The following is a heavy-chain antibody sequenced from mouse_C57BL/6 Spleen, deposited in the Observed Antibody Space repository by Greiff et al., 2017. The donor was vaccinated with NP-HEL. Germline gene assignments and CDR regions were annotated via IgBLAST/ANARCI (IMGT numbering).Heavy chain of an antibody. D-gene: IGHD1-1*01. CDR2: IDPSDSYT. V-gene: IGHV1-59*01. CDR3: ARSGTVVATNYWYFDV. J-gene: IGHJ1*03. Sequence: QVQLQQPGAELVRPGTSVKLSCKASGYTFTSYWMHWVKQRPGQGLEWIGVIDPSDSYTNYNQKFKGKATLTVDTSSSTAYMQLSSLTSEDSAVYYCARSGTVVATNYWYFDVWGTGTTVTVSS. CDR1: GYTFTSYW.